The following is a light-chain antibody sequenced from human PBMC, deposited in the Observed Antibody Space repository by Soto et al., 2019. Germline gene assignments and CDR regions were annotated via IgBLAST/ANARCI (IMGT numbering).Light chain of an antibody. CDR1: SSDVGGYNY. CDR3: YSFAFNNAFGV. J-gene: IGLJ2*01. V-gene: IGLV2-8*01. CDR2: EVS. Sequence: QSALTQPPSASGSPGQSVTISCTGTSSDVGGYNYVSWYQQHPGKAPKLMIYEVSKRPSGVPDRFSGSKSGNTSSLTVSGLQAEAEADYYCYSFAFNNAFGVVGGGTKLTVL.